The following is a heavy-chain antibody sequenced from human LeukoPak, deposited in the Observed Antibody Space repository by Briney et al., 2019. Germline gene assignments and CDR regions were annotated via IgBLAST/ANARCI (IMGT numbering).Heavy chain of an antibody. V-gene: IGHV3-21*01. D-gene: IGHD6-13*01. Sequence: GGSLRLSCAASGFTFSSYSMNGVRQAPGKGLEWVSSISSSSSYIYYADSVKGRFTISRDNAKNSLYLQMNSLRAEDTAVYYCARGRSSIAAAGPFDPWGQGTLVTVSS. J-gene: IGHJ5*02. CDR3: ARGRSSIAAAGPFDP. CDR1: GFTFSSYS. CDR2: ISSSSSYI.